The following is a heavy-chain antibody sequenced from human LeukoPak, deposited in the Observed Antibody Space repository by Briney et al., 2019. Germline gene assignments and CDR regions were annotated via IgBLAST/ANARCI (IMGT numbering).Heavy chain of an antibody. J-gene: IGHJ6*03. Sequence: SETLSLTCTVSGGSISSGDYYWSWIRQPPGKGLEWIGYIYYSGSTYYNPSLKSRVTISVDTSKNQFSLKLSSVTAADTAVYYCARDWVMVRGDYYMDVWGKGTTVTVSS. V-gene: IGHV4-30-4*08. D-gene: IGHD3-10*01. CDR2: IYYSGST. CDR3: ARDWVMVRGDYYMDV. CDR1: GGSISSGDYY.